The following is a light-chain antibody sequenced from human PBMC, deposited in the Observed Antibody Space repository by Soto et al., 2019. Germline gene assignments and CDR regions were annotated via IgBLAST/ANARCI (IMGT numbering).Light chain of an antibody. J-gene: IGKJ3*01. CDR3: MQALQTPEIT. CDR1: QSLLHSNGYNY. V-gene: IGKV2-28*01. CDR2: LGS. Sequence: DIVMTQSPLSLPVTPGDPASISCRSSQSLLHSNGYNYLDWYLQKPGQSPQLLIYLGSNRASGVHDRFSGSGSGKDFTLKISRVEAEDVGVYYCMQALQTPEITFGPGTKVDIK.